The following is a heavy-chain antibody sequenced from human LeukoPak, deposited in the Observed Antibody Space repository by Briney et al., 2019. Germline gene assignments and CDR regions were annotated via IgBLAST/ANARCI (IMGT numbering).Heavy chain of an antibody. CDR1: GGSISSSSYY. CDR3: ARAVGLRDAFDI. J-gene: IGHJ3*02. D-gene: IGHD2-15*01. CDR2: IYYSGST. Sequence: PSETLSHTCTVSGGSISSSSYYWGWIRQPPGKGLEWIGSIYYSGSTHYNPSLKSRVTISVDTSKNQFSLKLSSVTAADTAVYYCARAVGLRDAFDIWGQGTMVTVSS. V-gene: IGHV4-39*01.